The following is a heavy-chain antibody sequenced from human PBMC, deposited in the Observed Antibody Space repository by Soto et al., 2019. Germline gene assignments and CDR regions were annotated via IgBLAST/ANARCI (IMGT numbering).Heavy chain of an antibody. Sequence: GGSLRLSCAASGFTFSSYAMSWVRQAPGKGLEWVSAISGSGGSTYCADSVKGRFTISRDNSKNTLYLQMNSLRAEDTAVYYCAKDLEAMVLFYYYYGMDVWGQGTTVTVSS. J-gene: IGHJ6*02. CDR3: AKDLEAMVLFYYYYGMDV. V-gene: IGHV3-23*01. CDR2: ISGSGGST. D-gene: IGHD5-18*01. CDR1: GFTFSSYA.